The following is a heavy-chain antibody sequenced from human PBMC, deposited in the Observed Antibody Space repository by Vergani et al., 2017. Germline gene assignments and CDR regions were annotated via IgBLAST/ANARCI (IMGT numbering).Heavy chain of an antibody. CDR2: INHSGTI. CDR3: ARRTERWETLLRDDLDV. Sequence: QVQLQQWGPGLLKPSETLSLTCAVYGGSLSGYYWSWIRLAPGKGLEWIGEINHSGTINYNPTLKSPFNVSIDTARDHFSLKLRSVSAADTAVYFCARRTERWETLLRDDLDVWGQGTFVTVSP. CDR1: GGSLSGYY. J-gene: IGHJ3*01. D-gene: IGHD1-26*01. V-gene: IGHV4-34*01.